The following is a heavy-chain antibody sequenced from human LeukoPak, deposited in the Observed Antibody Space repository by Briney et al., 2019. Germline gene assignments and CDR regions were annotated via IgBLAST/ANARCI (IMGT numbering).Heavy chain of an antibody. Sequence: GASVKVSCKASGGTFSSYAISWVRQAPGQGLEWMGRITPIFGTANYAQRFQGRVTFTTDESTSTAYMELSSLRSEDTAVYYCARDTARYYDFRRGPGGWFDPWGQGTLVTVSS. V-gene: IGHV1-69*05. CDR1: GGTFSSYA. CDR2: ITPIFGTA. J-gene: IGHJ5*02. CDR3: ARDTARYYDFRRGPGGWFDP. D-gene: IGHD3-3*01.